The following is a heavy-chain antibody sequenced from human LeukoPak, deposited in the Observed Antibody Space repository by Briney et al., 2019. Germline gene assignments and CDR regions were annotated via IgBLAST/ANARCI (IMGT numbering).Heavy chain of an antibody. CDR2: ISGSGGST. Sequence: GGSLRLSCAASGFTFSSYSMNWVRQAPGKGLEWVSAISGSGGSTYYADSVKGRFTISRDNSKNTLYLQMNSLRAEDTAVYYCAKDPDYDSTYYWGQGTLVTVSS. D-gene: IGHD3-22*01. V-gene: IGHV3-23*01. CDR3: AKDPDYDSTYY. J-gene: IGHJ4*02. CDR1: GFTFSSYS.